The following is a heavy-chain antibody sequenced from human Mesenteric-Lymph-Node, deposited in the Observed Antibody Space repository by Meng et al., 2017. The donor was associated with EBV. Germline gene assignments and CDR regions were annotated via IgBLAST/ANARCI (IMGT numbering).Heavy chain of an antibody. CDR1: GGSISSSNW. V-gene: IGHV4-4*02. CDR2: IFHSGGT. D-gene: IGHD3-16*02. J-gene: IGHJ4*02. CDR3: ARITFGGAIGD. Sequence: QVQLQESGPGLVKPSGTLSLTCAVSGGSISSSNWWNWVRQPPGKGLQWIGEIFHSGGTNYNPSLKSRVTISVDKSKNQFSLKVNSLTAADTAVYYCARITFGGAIGDWGQGTLVTVSS.